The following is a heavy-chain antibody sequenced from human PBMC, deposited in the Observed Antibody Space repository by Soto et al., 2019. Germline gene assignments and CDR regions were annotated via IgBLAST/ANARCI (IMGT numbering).Heavy chain of an antibody. D-gene: IGHD1-1*01. V-gene: IGHV6-1*01. Sequence: SQTLSLTCAISGDSVSSNSVAWNWIRQSPSRGLESLGRTYYRSKWYNDYAESVESRITFNPDTTKNQFSLQLNSVIPEDTAVYYCARKLEMTLPYYFDCCGQGIMVTV. CDR1: GDSVSSNSVA. J-gene: IGHJ4*02. CDR3: ARKLEMTLPYYFDC. CDR2: TYYRSKWYN.